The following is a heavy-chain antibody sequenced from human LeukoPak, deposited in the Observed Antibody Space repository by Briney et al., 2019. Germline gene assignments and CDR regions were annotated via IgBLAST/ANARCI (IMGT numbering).Heavy chain of an antibody. D-gene: IGHD4-17*01. Sequence: ASVKVSCKASGYIFTSYFMHWVRQAPGQGLEWMGLINPSGGSTRYAQKFQGRVTMTRDMSTSTVYMELSSLRSEDTAVYYCARGAHGESLDYWGQGTLVTVSS. CDR2: INPSGGST. CDR1: GYIFTSYF. CDR3: ARGAHGESLDY. J-gene: IGHJ4*02. V-gene: IGHV1-46*01.